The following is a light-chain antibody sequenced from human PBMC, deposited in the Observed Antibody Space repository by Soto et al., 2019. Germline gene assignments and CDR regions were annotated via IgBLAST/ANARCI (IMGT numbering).Light chain of an antibody. J-gene: IGKJ1*01. CDR1: QGISSY. Sequence: AIRMTQSPSSLSASTGDRVTITCRASQGISSYLAWYQQKPGKAPKLLIYAASTLQSGVPSSVSVSGSGTDFTLPISCLQSEDFATYDCQQYDSYPQPFGQGTKVEIK. CDR2: AAS. CDR3: QQYDSYPQP. V-gene: IGKV1-8*01.